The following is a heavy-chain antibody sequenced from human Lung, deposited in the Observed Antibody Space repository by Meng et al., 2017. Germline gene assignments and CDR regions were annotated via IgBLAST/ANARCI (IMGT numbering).Heavy chain of an antibody. CDR1: GFTLSPYG. CDR2: IQPGGTTI. CDR3: GRGGLGSHHAFDC. V-gene: IGHV3-30*02. Sequence: GGSLRLSCVASGFTLSPYGIHWVRQAPGKGLEGVSIIQPGGTTIYYADSVKGRFTNSRDDSKKTVYLEMNSLRAEDTAVYYCGRGGLGSHHAFDCWGQGTLVTVSS. J-gene: IGHJ3*01. D-gene: IGHD2-21*01.